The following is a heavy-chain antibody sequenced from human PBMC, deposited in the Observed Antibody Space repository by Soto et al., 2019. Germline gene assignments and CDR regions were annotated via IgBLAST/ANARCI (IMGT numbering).Heavy chain of an antibody. J-gene: IGHJ5*02. V-gene: IGHV2-26*04. CDR3: ASTYSTSWYWFAP. D-gene: IGHD6-13*01. Sequence: QVTVKESGPVLVKPTETLTLTCTVSGFSLSNAGLGVSWIRQPPGKALEWLAHIFSNDEKSYSTSLKSRLTISKNTSKSLVLLTMTNIHPADTATYSFASTYSTSWYWFAPWVQGTLVTVSS. CDR1: GFSLSNAGLG. CDR2: IFSNDEK.